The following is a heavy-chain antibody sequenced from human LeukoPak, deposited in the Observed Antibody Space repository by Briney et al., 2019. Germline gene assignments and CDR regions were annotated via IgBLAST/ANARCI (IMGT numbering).Heavy chain of an antibody. V-gene: IGHV3-23*01. D-gene: IGHD2-2*01. J-gene: IGHJ5*02. CDR1: GFTFSNYA. CDR2: ISGSGGST. CDR3: VRDPLYCTSTSCTDP. Sequence: PGGSLRLSCAASGFTFSNYAMNWVRQAPGKGLVWVSGISGSGGSTYYADSVKGRFTISRDNAKNSLYLQMNNLRVEDTAVYYCVRDPLYCTSTSCTDPWGQGTLVTVSS.